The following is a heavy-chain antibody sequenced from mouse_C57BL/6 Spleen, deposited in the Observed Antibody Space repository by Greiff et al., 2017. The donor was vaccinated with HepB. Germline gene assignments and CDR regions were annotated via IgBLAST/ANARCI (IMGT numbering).Heavy chain of an antibody. D-gene: IGHD2-1*01. J-gene: IGHJ4*01. V-gene: IGHV5-4*01. Sequence: DVKLVESGGGLVKPGGSLKLSCAASGFTFSSYAMSWVRQTPEKRLEWVATISDGGSYTYYPDNVKGRFTISRDNAKNNLYLQMSHLKSEDTAMYYCARDGGNYALYYAMDYWGQGTSVTVSS. CDR1: GFTFSSYA. CDR3: ARDGGNYALYYAMDY. CDR2: ISDGGSYT.